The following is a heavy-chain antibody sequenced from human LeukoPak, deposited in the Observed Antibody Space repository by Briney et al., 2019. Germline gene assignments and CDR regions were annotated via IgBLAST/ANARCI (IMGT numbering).Heavy chain of an antibody. J-gene: IGHJ4*02. V-gene: IGHV4-59*01. CDR3: ARGRDGYIFDY. CDR2: IYYSGSS. Sequence: SETLSLTCIVSGGSISGYYWNWIRQPPGKGLEWIGYIYYSGSSNYIPSLKSRVTISVDMSKSQFSLKLTSVTAADTAVYYCARGRDGYIFDYWGQGTLVTVSS. D-gene: IGHD5-24*01. CDR1: GGSISGYY.